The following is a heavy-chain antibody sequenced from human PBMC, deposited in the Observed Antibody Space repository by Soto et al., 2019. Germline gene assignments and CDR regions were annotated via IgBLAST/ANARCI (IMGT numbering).Heavy chain of an antibody. CDR2: IIPIFGTA. V-gene: IGHV1-69*12. J-gene: IGHJ6*02. D-gene: IGHD6-19*01. CDR1: GGTFSSYA. CDR3: ARAEPIIAVAGIGRYYYYGMDV. Sequence: QVQLVQSGAEVKKPGSSVKVSCKASGGTFSSYAISWVRQAPGQGLEWMGGIIPIFGTANYAQKFQGRVTITADESTSTAYMELSSLGSEDTAVYYCARAEPIIAVAGIGRYYYYGMDVWGQGTTVTVSS.